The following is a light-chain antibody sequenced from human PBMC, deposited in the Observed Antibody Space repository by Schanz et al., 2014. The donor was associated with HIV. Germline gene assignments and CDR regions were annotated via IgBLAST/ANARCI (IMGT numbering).Light chain of an antibody. Sequence: DIQMTQSPSSVSASVGDRVTITCRASQDISGYLAWYQQKPGKPPKLLIYAVFTLQSGVPSRFIGGRSGPDFTLTISSLQPEDFATYYCQQLNFYPLAFGGGTKVEIK. J-gene: IGKJ4*01. CDR3: QQLNFYPLA. CDR2: AVF. CDR1: QDISGY. V-gene: IGKV1-9*01.